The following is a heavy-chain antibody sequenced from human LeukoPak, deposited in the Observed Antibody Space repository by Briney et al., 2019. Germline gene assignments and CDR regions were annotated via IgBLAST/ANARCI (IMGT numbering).Heavy chain of an antibody. V-gene: IGHV4-34*01. CDR1: GGSFSGYY. CDR2: INHSGST. D-gene: IGHD3-16*01. Sequence: PSETLSLTCAVYGGSFSGYYWSWIRQPPGKGLEWIGEINHSGSTNYNPSLKSRVTISVDTSKNQFSLKLTSVTAADTAVYYCARGALWGTVNYYYYGMDVWGQGTTVTVSS. J-gene: IGHJ6*02. CDR3: ARGALWGTVNYYYYGMDV.